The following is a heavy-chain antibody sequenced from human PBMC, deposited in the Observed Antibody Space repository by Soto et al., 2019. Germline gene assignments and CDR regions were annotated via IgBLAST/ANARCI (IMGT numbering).Heavy chain of an antibody. D-gene: IGHD2-15*01. CDR1: GFSFSSYA. Sequence: GSLRLSCGASGFSFSSYAITWVRQAPGKGLEWVSVISGSGDTTYYADSVKGRFTLSRDNSKNTLYLQMNSLRAEDTAVYYCAKVYGSGARPYYYGMDVWGQGTTVTVSS. CDR2: ISGSGDTT. J-gene: IGHJ6*02. CDR3: AKVYGSGARPYYYGMDV. V-gene: IGHV3-23*01.